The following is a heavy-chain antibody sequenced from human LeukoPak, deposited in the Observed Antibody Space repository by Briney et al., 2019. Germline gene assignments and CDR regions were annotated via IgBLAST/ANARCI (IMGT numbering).Heavy chain of an antibody. V-gene: IGHV3-21*01. CDR3: ASADCYDSSSDY. D-gene: IGHD3-22*01. CDR1: GFTFSSYS. J-gene: IGHJ4*02. CDR2: ISSSSSYI. Sequence: PGGSLRLSCAASGFTFSSYSMDWVRQAPGKGLEWVSSISSSSSYIYYADSVKGRFTISRDNAKNSLYLQMNSLRAEDTAVYYCASADCYDSSSDYWGQGTLVTVSS.